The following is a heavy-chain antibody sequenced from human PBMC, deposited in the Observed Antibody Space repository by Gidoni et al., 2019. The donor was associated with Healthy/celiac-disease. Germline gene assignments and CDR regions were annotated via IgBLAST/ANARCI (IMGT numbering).Heavy chain of an antibody. CDR1: GGSFSGYY. D-gene: IGHD3-22*01. CDR2: INHSGST. Sequence: ETLSLTCAVYGGSFSGYYWSWIRQPPGKGLEWIGEINHSGSTNYNPSLESRVTISVDTSKNQFSLKLSSVTAADTAVYYCARGSLYYYDSSGRGARFDYWGQGTLVTVSS. V-gene: IGHV4-34*01. J-gene: IGHJ4*02. CDR3: ARGSLYYYDSSGRGARFDY.